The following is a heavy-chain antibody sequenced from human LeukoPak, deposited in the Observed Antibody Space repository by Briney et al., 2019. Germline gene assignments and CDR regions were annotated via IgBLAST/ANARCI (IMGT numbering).Heavy chain of an antibody. Sequence: SETLSLTCAVSGYSISSGYYWGWIRQPPGKGLEWIGSIYHSGSTYYNPSLKSRVTISVDTSKNQFSLKLSSVTAADTAMYYCARDHCSGSSCYRGSTNAFDIWSQGTMVTVSS. CDR2: IYHSGST. CDR3: ARDHCSGSSCYRGSTNAFDI. V-gene: IGHV4-38-2*02. CDR1: GYSISSGYY. J-gene: IGHJ3*02. D-gene: IGHD2-2*02.